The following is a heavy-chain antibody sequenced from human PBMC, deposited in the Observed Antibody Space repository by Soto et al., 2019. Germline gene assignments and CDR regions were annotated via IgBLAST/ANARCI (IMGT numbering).Heavy chain of an antibody. CDR3: AKRGGCAISFYDS. V-gene: IGHV3-23*01. CDR2: LGGDGSSA. J-gene: IGHJ4*02. CDR1: GFNFSGYT. Sequence: KLLESGGHLIQPGGSLRLSCAGTGFNFSGYTMNWVRQAPGKGLEWVSTLGGDGSSAYYADSVRGRFTVSRDNSKSTLYLRMNSLRAADPAIYYCAKRGGCAISFYDSWGQGTLVTVSS. D-gene: IGHD3-10*01.